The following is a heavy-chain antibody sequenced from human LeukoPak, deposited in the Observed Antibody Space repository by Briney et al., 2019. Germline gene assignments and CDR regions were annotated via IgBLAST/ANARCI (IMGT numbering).Heavy chain of an antibody. V-gene: IGHV3-23*01. Sequence: PGGSLRLSCAAAGFTFNNYAMSWVRQAPGKGLEWVSAIAGGGDTTHYADSVKGRFTISRDNSKNMLYLQMDSLRAEDTAVYYCAKGGAVDGTLKFDYWGQGTLVTVSS. D-gene: IGHD6-13*01. CDR1: GFTFNNYA. CDR3: AKGGAVDGTLKFDY. CDR2: IAGGGDTT. J-gene: IGHJ4*02.